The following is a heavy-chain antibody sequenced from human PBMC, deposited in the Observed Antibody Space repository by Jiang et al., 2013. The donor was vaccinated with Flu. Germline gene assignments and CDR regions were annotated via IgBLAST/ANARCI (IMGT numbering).Heavy chain of an antibody. CDR1: GGSISSGSYY. CDR2: IYTSGST. V-gene: IGHV4-61*02. J-gene: IGHJ4*02. Sequence: GPGLVKPSQTLSLTCTVSGGSISSGSYYWSWIRQPAGKGLERIGRIYTSGSTNYNPSLKSRVTISVDTSKDQFSLKLSSVTAADTAVYYCARGVKTGTARVFDYWGQGTLVTVSS. D-gene: IGHD1-7*01. CDR3: ARGVKTGTARVFDY.